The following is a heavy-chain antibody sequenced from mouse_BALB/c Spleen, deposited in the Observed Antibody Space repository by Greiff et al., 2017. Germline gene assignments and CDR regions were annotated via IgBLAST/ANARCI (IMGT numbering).Heavy chain of an antibody. CDR1: GYAFTNYL. CDR3: ARDGSSTNYFDY. V-gene: IGHV1-54*01. D-gene: IGHD1-1*01. CDR2: INPGSGGT. Sequence: VQLQQSGAELVRPGTSVKVSCKASGYAFTNYLIEWVKQRPGQGLEWIGVINPGSGGTNYNEKFKGKATLTADKSSSTAYMQLSSLTSDDSAVYFCARDGSSTNYFDYWGQGTTLTVSS. J-gene: IGHJ2*01.